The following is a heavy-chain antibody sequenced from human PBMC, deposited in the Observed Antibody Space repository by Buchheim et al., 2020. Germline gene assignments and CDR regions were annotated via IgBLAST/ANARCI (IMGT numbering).Heavy chain of an antibody. CDR2: IDWDEDE. J-gene: IGHJ6*02. V-gene: IGHV2-70*15. Sequence: QVTLRESGPALVKPTQTLTLTCSFSGFSLSTNRMCVSWMRQPPGKALEWLARIDWDEDEYYSASLRARPTISKDTSRNQEVLTLTNVGPADTGTYYCARSPTDYFYQYGMDVWGQGTT. CDR1: GFSLSTNRMC. CDR3: ARSPTDYFYQYGMDV.